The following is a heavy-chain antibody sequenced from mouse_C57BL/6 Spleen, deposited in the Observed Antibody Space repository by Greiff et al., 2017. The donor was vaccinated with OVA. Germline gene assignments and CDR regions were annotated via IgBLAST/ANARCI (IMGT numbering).Heavy chain of an antibody. J-gene: IGHJ1*03. CDR2: IDPSDSYT. CDR3: ARTGTVYFDV. D-gene: IGHD4-1*01. Sequence: QVQLQQPGAELVMPGASVKLSCKASGYTFTSYWMHWVKQRPGQGLEWIGEIDPSDSYTNYNQKFKGKSTLPVDKSSSTAYMQLSSLTSEDSAVYYCARTGTVYFDVWGTGTTVTVSS. CDR1: GYTFTSYW. V-gene: IGHV1-69*01.